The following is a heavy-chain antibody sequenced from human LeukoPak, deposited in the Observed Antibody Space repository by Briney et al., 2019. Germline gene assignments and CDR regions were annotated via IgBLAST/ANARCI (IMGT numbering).Heavy chain of an antibody. CDR2: ISWNSGSI. CDR1: GFTFDDYA. J-gene: IGHJ3*02. Sequence: GRSLRLSCAASGFTFDDYAMHWVRQAPGKGLEWVSGISWNSGSIGYADSVKGRFTISRDNAKNSLYLQMNSLRAEDTAVYYCAKLFYSSSAGDAFDIWGQGTMVTVSS. CDR3: AKLFYSSSAGDAFDI. V-gene: IGHV3-9*01. D-gene: IGHD6-6*01.